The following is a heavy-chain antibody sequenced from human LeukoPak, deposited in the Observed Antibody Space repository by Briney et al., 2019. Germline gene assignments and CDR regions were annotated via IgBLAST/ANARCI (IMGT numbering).Heavy chain of an antibody. CDR2: INHSGST. J-gene: IGHJ4*02. CDR1: GGSFSGYY. V-gene: IGHV4-34*01. Sequence: SETLSLTCAVYGGSFSGYYWSWIRQPPGKGLEWIGEINHSGSTNYNPSLKNRVTISVDTSKNQFSLKLSSVTAADTAVYYCASQRGVLDTRDYWGQGTLVTVSS. CDR3: ASQRGVLDTRDY. D-gene: IGHD5-18*01.